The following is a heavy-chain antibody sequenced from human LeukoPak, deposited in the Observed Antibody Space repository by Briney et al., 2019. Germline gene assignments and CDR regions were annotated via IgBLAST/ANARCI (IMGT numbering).Heavy chain of an antibody. CDR2: IYPSDSDT. J-gene: IGHJ6*04. CDR3: ARIPAANRIDV. Sequence: GESLKISCKGSGYSFTNYWIGWVRQMSGKGLEWMGIIYPSDSDTRYSPSFQGQVTISADKSISTAYLQWSSLKASDTAIYYCARIPAANRIDVWGKGTTVTLSS. CDR1: GYSFTNYW. V-gene: IGHV5-51*01. D-gene: IGHD2-2*01.